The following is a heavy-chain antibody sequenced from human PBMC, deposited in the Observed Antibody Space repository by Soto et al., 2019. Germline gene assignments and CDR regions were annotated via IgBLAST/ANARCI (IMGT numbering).Heavy chain of an antibody. CDR3: AKRTGGTANGMGV. Sequence: EVQVVESGGGLVQPGRSLRLSCAASGFSFDDYAMHWVRQAPGQGLEWVSGISWNSGTIGYADSVKGRFTISRDNAKNSLYLQMNSLRAEDTALYYCAKRTGGTANGMGVWGQGTTVTVSS. J-gene: IGHJ6*02. V-gene: IGHV3-9*01. CDR1: GFSFDDYA. D-gene: IGHD2-21*02. CDR2: ISWNSGTI.